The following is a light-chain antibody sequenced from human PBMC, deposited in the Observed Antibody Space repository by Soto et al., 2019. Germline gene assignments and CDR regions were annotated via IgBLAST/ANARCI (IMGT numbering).Light chain of an antibody. V-gene: IGKV4-1*01. J-gene: IGKJ3*01. CDR3: QQYYIGFT. CDR2: WAS. Sequence: DIVMTQSPDSLAVSLGERATINCKSSQSVLYSSNNKNYLAWYQQKPGQPPKLLIYWASTRESGVPDRFSGSGSGTDFTLTISSLQAEDVAVYYCQQYYIGFTFGPGTKVDIK. CDR1: QSVLYSSNNKNY.